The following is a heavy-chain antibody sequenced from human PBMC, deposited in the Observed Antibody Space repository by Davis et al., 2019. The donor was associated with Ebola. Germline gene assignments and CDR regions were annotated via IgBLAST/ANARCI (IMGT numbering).Heavy chain of an antibody. CDR3: AKPYSSIAARQWFDP. D-gene: IGHD6-6*01. Sequence: GESLKISCAASGFTFSSYGMHWVRQAPGKGLEWVAVISYDGSNKYYADSVKGRFTISRDNSKNTLYLQMNSLRAADTAVYYCAKPYSSIAARQWFDPWGQGTLVTVSS. J-gene: IGHJ5*02. V-gene: IGHV3-30*18. CDR1: GFTFSSYG. CDR2: ISYDGSNK.